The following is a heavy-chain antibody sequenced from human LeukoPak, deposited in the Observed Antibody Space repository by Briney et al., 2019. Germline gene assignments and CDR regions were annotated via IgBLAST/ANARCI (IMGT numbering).Heavy chain of an antibody. D-gene: IGHD2-2*01. CDR1: GYSISSGDYY. J-gene: IGHJ5*02. CDR3: AREGAYCSGTDCFATTVDA. V-gene: IGHV4-61*02. CDR2: VDLGGRT. Sequence: PSQTLSLTCNVSGYSISSGDYYWTWIRQPAGKGLEWIGRVDLGGRTSYNPSLISRVTVSVDPSTNQFSLSLTSVTAADTATYYCAREGAYCSGTDCFATTVDAWGPGAPVTVSS.